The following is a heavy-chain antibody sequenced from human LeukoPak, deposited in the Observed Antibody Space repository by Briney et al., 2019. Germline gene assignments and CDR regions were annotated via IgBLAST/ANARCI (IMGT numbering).Heavy chain of an antibody. CDR3: ATRPPSGFPPYGMDV. D-gene: IGHD5-12*01. CDR2: FDPEDGET. Sequence: ASVKVSCKVSGYTLTELSMHWVRQAPGKGLEGMGGFDPEDGETIYAQKFQGRVTMTEDTSTDTAYMELPSLRSEDTAVYYCATRPPSGFPPYGMDVWGKGTTVTVSS. J-gene: IGHJ6*04. V-gene: IGHV1-24*01. CDR1: GYTLTELS.